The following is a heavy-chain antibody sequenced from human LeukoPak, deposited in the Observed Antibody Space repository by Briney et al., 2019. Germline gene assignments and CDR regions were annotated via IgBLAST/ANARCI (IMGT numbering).Heavy chain of an antibody. CDR2: ISAYNGNT. Sequence: GASVKVSCKASGYTFTSYGISWVRQAPGQGLEWTGWISAYNGNTNYAQKLQGRVTMTTDTSTSTAYMELRSLRSDDTAVYYCARTPWVGYCSSTSCPEYNWFDPWGQGTLVTVSS. V-gene: IGHV1-18*04. CDR3: ARTPWVGYCSSTSCPEYNWFDP. J-gene: IGHJ5*02. D-gene: IGHD2-2*01. CDR1: GYTFTSYG.